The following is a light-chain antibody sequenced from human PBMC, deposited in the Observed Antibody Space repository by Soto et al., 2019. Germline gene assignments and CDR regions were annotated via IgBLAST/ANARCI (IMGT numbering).Light chain of an antibody. Sequence: EIVLTQSPATLSLSPGERATLACRASQSVSSSYLAWYQQKTGQAPRLLIYGVSTGATGIPDRFSGSGSGPDFTLTISRLEPEDFAVYFCQVYGSSSKTFGQGTKVDIK. CDR2: GVS. CDR3: QVYGSSSKT. V-gene: IGKV3-20*01. CDR1: QSVSSSY. J-gene: IGKJ1*01.